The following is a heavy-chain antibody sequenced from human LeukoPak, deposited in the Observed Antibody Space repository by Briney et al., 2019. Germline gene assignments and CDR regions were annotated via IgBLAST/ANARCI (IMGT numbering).Heavy chain of an antibody. CDR3: ATYRDSSGYCFDY. CDR2: IHYTGST. J-gene: IGHJ4*02. V-gene: IGHV4-61*01. D-gene: IGHD3-22*01. Sequence: PSKTLSLTCTVSGGSVSSGTYYWSWIRQPPGKGLEWIGYIHYTGSTNYNPPLKSRVTISVDTSKNQFSLKLSSVTAADTAVYYCATYRDSSGYCFDYWGQGTLATVSS. CDR1: GGSVSSGTYY.